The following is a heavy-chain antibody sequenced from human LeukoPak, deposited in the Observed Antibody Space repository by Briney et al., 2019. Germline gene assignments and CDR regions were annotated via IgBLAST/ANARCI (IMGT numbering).Heavy chain of an antibody. D-gene: IGHD4-23*01. CDR2: ISSGGDNT. CDR3: AKDRDYGFNSGNY. V-gene: IGHV3-23*01. Sequence: GGSLRLSCAASGFTFSTYAMSWVRQAPGKGLEWVSGISSGGDNTYYADSVKGRFTMSGDNSKNTLYLHMNSLRAEDTAVYYCAKDRDYGFNSGNYWGQGTLVTVSS. J-gene: IGHJ4*02. CDR1: GFTFSTYA.